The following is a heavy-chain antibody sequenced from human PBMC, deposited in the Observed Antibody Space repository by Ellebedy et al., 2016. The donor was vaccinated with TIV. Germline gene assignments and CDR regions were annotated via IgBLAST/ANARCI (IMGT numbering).Heavy chain of an antibody. D-gene: IGHD1-26*01. CDR2: IKQDESEI. CDR1: GFTFGTSW. Sequence: GGSLRLSXAASGFTFGTSWMSWVRQAPGKGLEWVATIKQDESEIYYVDSVKGRFTISRDNAKTSLYLQMNSLRVEDTAVYYCASGVGRTWFNPWGQGTLVTVSS. J-gene: IGHJ5*02. V-gene: IGHV3-7*01. CDR3: ASGVGRTWFNP.